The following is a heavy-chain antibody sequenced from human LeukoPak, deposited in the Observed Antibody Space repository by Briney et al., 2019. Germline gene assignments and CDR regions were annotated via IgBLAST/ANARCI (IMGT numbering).Heavy chain of an antibody. J-gene: IGHJ4*02. D-gene: IGHD2-21*01. CDR1: GFSFSKYG. CDR2: IWYDGHNK. V-gene: IGHV3-33*01. Sequence: GGSQRLSCVASGFSFSKYGMHWVGQAPGKGLQWLAIIWYDGHNKYYADSVKGRFTISRDNSKNTLFLEMNDLKAEDTAVYYCAREWGLIAVAGGPGYWGQGTLVTVSS. CDR3: AREWGLIAVAGGPGY.